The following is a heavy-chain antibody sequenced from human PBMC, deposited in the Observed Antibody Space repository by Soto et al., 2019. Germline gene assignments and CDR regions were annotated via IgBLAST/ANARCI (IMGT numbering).Heavy chain of an antibody. D-gene: IGHD2-2*01. CDR1: GYSFTTYG. CDR2: ISTYNGNT. V-gene: IGHV1-18*01. Sequence: ASVKVSCKASGYSFTTYGISWVRQAPGQGLEWMGWISTYNGNTNLAQKLQGTVTMSTDTSTSTAHMEVRSLRYDDTAVYYCVREGCFLTSCFDFWGQGTLVTVS. J-gene: IGHJ4*02. CDR3: VREGCFLTSCFDF.